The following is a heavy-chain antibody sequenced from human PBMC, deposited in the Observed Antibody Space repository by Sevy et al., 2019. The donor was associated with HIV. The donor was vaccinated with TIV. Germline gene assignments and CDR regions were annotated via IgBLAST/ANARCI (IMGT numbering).Heavy chain of an antibody. J-gene: IGHJ4*02. CDR1: GFTFSSYA. D-gene: IGHD3-22*01. V-gene: IGHV3-30-3*01. CDR3: ARGLYYDSSRGTFDY. Sequence: GGSLRLSCAASGFTFSSYAMHWVRQAPGKGLEWVAFISYDGSNKYYADSVKGRFTISRDKSKNTLYLQMNSLRAEDTAVYYCARGLYYDSSRGTFDYWGQGTLVTVSS. CDR2: ISYDGSNK.